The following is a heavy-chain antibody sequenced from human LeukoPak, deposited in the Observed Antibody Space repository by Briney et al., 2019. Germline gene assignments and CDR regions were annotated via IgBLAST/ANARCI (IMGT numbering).Heavy chain of an antibody. CDR1: GGSISSYY. Sequence: SETLSLTCTVSGGSISSYYWSWIRQPPGKGLEWIGEIYHSGSTNYNPSLKSRVTISVDTSKNQFSLKLSSVTAADTAVYYCARHVPPPVAPTAPFDYWGQGTLVTVSS. D-gene: IGHD4-23*01. V-gene: IGHV4-59*08. CDR3: ARHVPPPVAPTAPFDY. CDR2: IYHSGST. J-gene: IGHJ4*02.